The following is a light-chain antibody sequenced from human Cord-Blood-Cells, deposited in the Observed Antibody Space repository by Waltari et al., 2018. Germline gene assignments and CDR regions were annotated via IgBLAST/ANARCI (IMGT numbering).Light chain of an antibody. CDR3: SSYTSSSTL. J-gene: IGLJ1*01. Sequence: VSGSPGQSITISCTGTSSDVGGYNYVSWYQQHPGKAPKLMIYDVSNRPSGVSNRFSGSKSGNTASLTISGLQAEDEADYYCSSYTSSSTLFGTGTKVTVL. CDR2: DVS. CDR1: SSDVGGYNY. V-gene: IGLV2-14*04.